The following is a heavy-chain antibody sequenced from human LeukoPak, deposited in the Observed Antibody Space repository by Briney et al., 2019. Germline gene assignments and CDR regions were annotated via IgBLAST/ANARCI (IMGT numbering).Heavy chain of an antibody. CDR3: ARVRGLLLWFGELLYPNWFDP. CDR1: GGSFSGYY. D-gene: IGHD3-10*01. Sequence: NPSETLSLTCAVYGGSFSGYYWSWICQPPGKGLEWIGEINHSGSTNYNPSLKSRVTISVDTSKNQFSLKLSSVTAADTAVYYCARVRGLLLWFGELLYPNWFDPWGQGTLVTVSS. J-gene: IGHJ5*02. V-gene: IGHV4-34*01. CDR2: INHSGST.